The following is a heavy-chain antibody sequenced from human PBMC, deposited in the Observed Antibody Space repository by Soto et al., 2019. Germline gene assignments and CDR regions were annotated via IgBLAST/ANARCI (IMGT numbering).Heavy chain of an antibody. CDR3: ARRTSCTGVGCSQAVGWFDP. D-gene: IGHD2-8*02. CDR2: INPANGNT. J-gene: IGHJ5*02. V-gene: IGHV1-3*01. Sequence: ASVKVSCKASGYTFTSYAIHWVRQAPGQSLEWMGWINPANGNTKYSQKFQGRVTFTRDTSVSTGYMELNSLTSEDTAVYYCARRTSCTGVGCSQAVGWFDPWGLGTLVTVSS. CDR1: GYTFTSYA.